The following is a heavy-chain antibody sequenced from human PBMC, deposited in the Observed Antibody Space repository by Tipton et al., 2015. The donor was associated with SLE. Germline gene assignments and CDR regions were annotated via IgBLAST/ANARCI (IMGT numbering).Heavy chain of an antibody. D-gene: IGHD3-10*01. J-gene: IGHJ4*02. CDR3: ARRSRPCDY. CDR2: INHSGST. V-gene: IGHV4-34*01. CDR1: GGSFSGYY. Sequence: TLSLTCAVYGGSFSGYYWSWIRQPPGKGLEWIGEINHSGSTNYNPSLKSRVTISVDTSKNQFSLKLSSVTAADTAVYYCARRSRPCDYWGQGTLGTVSS.